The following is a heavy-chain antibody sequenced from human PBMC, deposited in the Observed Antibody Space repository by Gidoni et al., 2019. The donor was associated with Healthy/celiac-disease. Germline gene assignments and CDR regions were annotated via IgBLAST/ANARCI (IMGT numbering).Heavy chain of an antibody. V-gene: IGHV1-69*01. CDR3: ARDQIPGIAAAGTLHNWFDP. J-gene: IGHJ5*02. CDR1: AGTFSSYA. CDR2: IIPIVGTA. Sequence: QVQLVQSGAEVKQPGSSVTVSCQASAGTFSSYAISWVRQAHGPGLEWRGGIIPIVGTATYAQKFQGRVTITADESTSTAYMELSSLRSEDTAVYYCARDQIPGIAAAGTLHNWFDPWGQGTLVTVPS. D-gene: IGHD6-13*01.